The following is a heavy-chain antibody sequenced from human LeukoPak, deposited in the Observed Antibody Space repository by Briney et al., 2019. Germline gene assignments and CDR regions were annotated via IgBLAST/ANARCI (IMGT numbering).Heavy chain of an antibody. V-gene: IGHV4-39*01. D-gene: IGHD3-10*01. CDR1: AGSIGSDALY. CDR3: VPEEFGTGSYYKSSV. Sequence: SETLSLTCIVSAGSIGSDALYRGWIRQYPGKGLEWIGSIHYTRSYSGTTYYNPSLESRVTVSTDRSKNLCSLKLTSVTAADTAVYYCVPEEFGTGSYYKSSVWGKGTLVTVSS. CDR2: IHYTRSYSGTT. J-gene: IGHJ4*02.